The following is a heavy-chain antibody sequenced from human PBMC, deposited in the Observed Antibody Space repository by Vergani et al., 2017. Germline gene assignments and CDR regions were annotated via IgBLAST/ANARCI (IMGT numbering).Heavy chain of an antibody. V-gene: IGHV3-48*01. CDR1: GFTFSSYS. CDR2: ISSSSSTI. D-gene: IGHD1-26*01. Sequence: EVQLVESGGGLVQPGGSLRLSCAASGFTFSSYSMNWVRQAPGKGLEWVSYISSSSSTIYYADSVKGRFTISRDNAKNSLYLQMNSLRAEDTAVYYCARDWNSGSEAYAFDIWGQGTMVTVSS. CDR3: ARDWNSGSEAYAFDI. J-gene: IGHJ3*02.